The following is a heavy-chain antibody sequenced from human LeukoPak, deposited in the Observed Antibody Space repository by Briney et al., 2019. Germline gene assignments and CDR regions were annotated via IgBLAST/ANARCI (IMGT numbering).Heavy chain of an antibody. CDR2: INHSGST. V-gene: IGHV4-34*01. CDR1: GGSFSGYY. J-gene: IGHJ5*02. CDR3: ARGGRTYDPGFDP. D-gene: IGHD3-22*01. Sequence: SETLSLTCAVYGGSFSGYYWSWIRQPPGKGLEWIGEINHSGSTNYNPSLKSRVTISVDTSKNQFSLKVNSVTAADTAVYYCARGGRTYDPGFDPWGQGSLVTVSS.